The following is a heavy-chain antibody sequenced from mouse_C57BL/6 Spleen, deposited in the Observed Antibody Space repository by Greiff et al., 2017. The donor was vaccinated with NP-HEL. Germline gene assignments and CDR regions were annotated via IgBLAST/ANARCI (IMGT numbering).Heavy chain of an antibody. CDR2: IAPSDSYT. CDR1: GYTFTSYW. Sequence: QVQLQQPGAELVRPGTSVKLSCKASGYTFTSYWMHWVKQRPGQGLEWIGVIAPSDSYTNYNQKFKGKATLTVDTSSSTAYMQLSSLTSEDSAVYYCARGFYGNFPDYWGQGTTRTVSS. D-gene: IGHD2-1*01. J-gene: IGHJ2*01. V-gene: IGHV1-59*01. CDR3: ARGFYGNFPDY.